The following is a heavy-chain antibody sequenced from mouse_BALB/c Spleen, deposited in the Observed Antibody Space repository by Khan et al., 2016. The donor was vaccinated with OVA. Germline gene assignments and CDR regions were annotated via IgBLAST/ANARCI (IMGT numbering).Heavy chain of an antibody. D-gene: IGHD3-2*02. CDR3: SRSGYGFGAY. V-gene: IGHV1-54*03. J-gene: IGHJ3*01. Sequence: VQLQASGAELVRPGTSVKVSCKASGYAFTDYLIEWLKQRPGQGLEWIGVINPGSGDITYNEKFKDKATLTADKSSSTAYMQLTSLTSDDSAVYFCSRSGYGFGAYWGPGTLVTVSA. CDR1: GYAFTDYL. CDR2: INPGSGDI.